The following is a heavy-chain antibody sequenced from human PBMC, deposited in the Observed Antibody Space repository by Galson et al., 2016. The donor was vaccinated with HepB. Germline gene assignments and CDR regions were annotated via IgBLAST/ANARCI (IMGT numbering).Heavy chain of an antibody. CDR1: GFTFSGYA. Sequence: SLRLSCAASGFTFSGYAINWVRQTSGKGLEWLGQIRDKSNNYATEYAASVTGSYTISRDDSRNMASLQMNSLKTEDTAVYYCTRRHCSGISCYPDDAFDIWGQGTMVTVSS. V-gene: IGHV3-73*01. CDR3: TRRHCSGISCYPDDAFDI. CDR2: IRDKSNNYAT. J-gene: IGHJ3*02. D-gene: IGHD2-2*01.